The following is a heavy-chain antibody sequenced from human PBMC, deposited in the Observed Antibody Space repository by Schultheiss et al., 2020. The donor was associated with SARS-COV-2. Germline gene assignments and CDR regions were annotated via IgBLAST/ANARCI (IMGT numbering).Heavy chain of an antibody. CDR1: GYTFTDYY. V-gene: IGHV1-2*02. CDR2: IYPKSGVT. D-gene: IGHD1-7*01. Sequence: ASVKVSCKASGYTFTDYYLHWVRQAPGQGLEWVGWIYPKSGVTNFAQKFQGRVTMTMDTSISTAYMELNRLRSDDTAMYFCARDTGNYYVDYWGQGTLVTVSS. J-gene: IGHJ4*02. CDR3: ARDTGNYYVDY.